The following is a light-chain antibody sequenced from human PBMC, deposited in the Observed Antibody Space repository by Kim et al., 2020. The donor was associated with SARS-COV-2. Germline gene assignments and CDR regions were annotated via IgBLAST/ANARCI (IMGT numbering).Light chain of an antibody. CDR1: QSVTTTY. J-gene: IGKJ1*01. CDR3: QHTWT. Sequence: ETVSTQSPGTLSLSPGERATLSCRASQSVTTTYLAWYQQKPGQAPRLLAYGASNRAPGIPDRFSGGGSGTDFTLTISRLEPEDFAVYYCQHTWTFGQGTKVDIK. CDR2: GAS. V-gene: IGKV3-20*01.